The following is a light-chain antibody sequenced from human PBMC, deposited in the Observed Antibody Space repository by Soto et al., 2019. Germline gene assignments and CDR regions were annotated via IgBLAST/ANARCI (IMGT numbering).Light chain of an antibody. V-gene: IGLV2-14*01. CDR1: SSDVGGYNY. CDR3: SSYTSSSSVV. Sequence: QSALTQPASVSGSPGQAITISCTGTSSDVGGYNYVSWYQQHPGKAPKLRIYEVSNRPSGVYNRFSGSKSGNTAALTFSGLQAEDEADYYCSSYTSSSSVVFCGGTKLTVL. J-gene: IGLJ2*01. CDR2: EVS.